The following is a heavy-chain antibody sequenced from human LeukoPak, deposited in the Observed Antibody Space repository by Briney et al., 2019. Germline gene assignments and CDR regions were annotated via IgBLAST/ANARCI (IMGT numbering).Heavy chain of an antibody. D-gene: IGHD3-10*01. Sequence: SETLSLTCTVSGGSISSYYWSWIRQPAGKGLEWIGRIYTSGSTNYNPSLKSRVTMSVDTSKNQFSLKLSSVTAADTAVYYCARDQALLWFGELSEDWFDPWGQGTLVTVSS. V-gene: IGHV4-4*07. CDR1: GGSISSYY. CDR3: ARDQALLWFGELSEDWFDP. CDR2: IYTSGST. J-gene: IGHJ5*02.